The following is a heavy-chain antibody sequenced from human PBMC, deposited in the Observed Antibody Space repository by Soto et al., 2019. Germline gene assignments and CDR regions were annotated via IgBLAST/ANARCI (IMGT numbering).Heavy chain of an antibody. Sequence: PSETLSPTCAVDGGPFSGHHWTWIRQPPGTGLEWIGEINHSGSTNYNPSLKSRVTISVDTSKNQFSLKLTSVTAADTAVYYCARDKITGLFDYWGQGTLVTVS. CDR2: INHSGST. CDR3: ARDKITGLFDY. D-gene: IGHD2-8*02. J-gene: IGHJ4*02. V-gene: IGHV4-34*01. CDR1: GGPFSGHH.